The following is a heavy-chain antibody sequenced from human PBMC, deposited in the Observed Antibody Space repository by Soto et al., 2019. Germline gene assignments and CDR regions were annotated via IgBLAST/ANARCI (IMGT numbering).Heavy chain of an antibody. Sequence: GASVKVSCKASGYTFTSYGISLVRQAPGQGLEWMGWISAYNGNTNYAQKLQGRVTMTTDTSTSTAYMELRSLRSDDTAVYYCARQFVVVPAAIGRWFDPWGQGTLVTVSS. CDR2: ISAYNGNT. CDR3: ARQFVVVPAAIGRWFDP. J-gene: IGHJ5*02. D-gene: IGHD2-2*02. CDR1: GYTFTSYG. V-gene: IGHV1-18*01.